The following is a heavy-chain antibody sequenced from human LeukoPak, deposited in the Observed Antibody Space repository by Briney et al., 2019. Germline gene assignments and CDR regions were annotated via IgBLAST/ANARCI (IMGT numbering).Heavy chain of an antibody. J-gene: IGHJ4*02. CDR2: IYSGGGT. Sequence: PGGSLRLSCAASGFIVSANSVTWVRQAPGKGLEWVSVIYSGGGTYYADSVKGRFTISRDNSKNTLYLQMNSLRPEDTAVYYCMWISTGGYWGQGTLVTVSS. CDR3: MWISTGGY. D-gene: IGHD5-12*01. V-gene: IGHV3-53*01. CDR1: GFIVSANS.